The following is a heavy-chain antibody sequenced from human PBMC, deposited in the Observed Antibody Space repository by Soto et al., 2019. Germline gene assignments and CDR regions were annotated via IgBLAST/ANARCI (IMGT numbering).Heavy chain of an antibody. CDR2: IYYSGSP. CDR3: ARLELGPYYYYYGMDV. D-gene: IGHD7-27*01. CDR1: GGSISSSSYY. Sequence: SETLSLTCTVSGGSISSSSYYWGWIRQPPGKGLEWIGSIYYSGSPYYNPSLKRRVTISVETSQNQFSLKLSSVTAADTAVYYCARLELGPYYYYYGMDVWGQGTTVTVSS. V-gene: IGHV4-39*01. J-gene: IGHJ6*02.